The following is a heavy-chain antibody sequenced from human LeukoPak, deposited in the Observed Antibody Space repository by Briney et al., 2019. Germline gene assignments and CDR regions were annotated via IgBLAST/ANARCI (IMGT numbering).Heavy chain of an antibody. J-gene: IGHJ3*02. D-gene: IGHD5-18*01. CDR1: RGSLSSYY. V-gene: IGHV4-59*08. CDR2: IYYSGGT. Sequence: SETLSLTCTISRGSLSSYYWSWIRQSPGKVPEWIGYIYYSGGTNYNPSLESRVTISVDRSTNQFSLKVRSVTAADTAVYYCARRRFSYGDNDAFDIWGQGTMVTVSS. CDR3: ARRRFSYGDNDAFDI.